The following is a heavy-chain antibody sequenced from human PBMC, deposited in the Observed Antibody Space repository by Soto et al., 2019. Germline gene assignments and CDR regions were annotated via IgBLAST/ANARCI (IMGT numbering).Heavy chain of an antibody. CDR1: GFTISSYA. Sequence: EVQLLESGGGLVQPGGSLRLSCVASGFTISSYAMRSVRQAPGKGLEWVSAISGSGGSTYYADSVKGRFTISRDNSKNTLYLQMNSLRAEDTAVYYCARRGSGSYYDYWGQGTLVTVSS. CDR2: ISGSGGST. CDR3: ARRGSGSYYDY. D-gene: IGHD1-26*01. J-gene: IGHJ4*02. V-gene: IGHV3-23*01.